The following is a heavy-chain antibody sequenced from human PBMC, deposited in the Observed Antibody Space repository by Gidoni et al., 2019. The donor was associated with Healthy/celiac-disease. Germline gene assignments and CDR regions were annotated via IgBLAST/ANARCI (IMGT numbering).Heavy chain of an antibody. CDR2: IYYSGST. CDR1: GGSISRSSYY. J-gene: IGHJ3*02. V-gene: IGHV4-39*01. Sequence: QLQLQESCPGRVKPSETLSLTCTVSGGSISRSSYYWGWIRQPPGKGLEWIGSIYYSGSTYYNPSLKSRVTISVDTSKNQFSLKLRSVTAADTAVYYCARHVGIVGATDAFDIWGQGTMVTVSS. D-gene: IGHD1-26*01. CDR3: ARHVGIVGATDAFDI.